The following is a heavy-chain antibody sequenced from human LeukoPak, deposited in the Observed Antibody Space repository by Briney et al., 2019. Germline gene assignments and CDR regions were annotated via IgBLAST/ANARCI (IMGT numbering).Heavy chain of an antibody. V-gene: IGHV3-23*01. J-gene: IGHJ4*02. CDR1: GFTFSSYA. CDR3: ARDISWYFDY. D-gene: IGHD6-13*01. Sequence: GGSLRLSCAASGFTFSSYAMSWVRQAPGKGLEWVSAISGGGGTTYYADSVKGRFTISRDNSKNTLFLQMSSLRAEDTAVYYCARDISWYFDYWGQGMLVTVSP. CDR2: ISGGGGTT.